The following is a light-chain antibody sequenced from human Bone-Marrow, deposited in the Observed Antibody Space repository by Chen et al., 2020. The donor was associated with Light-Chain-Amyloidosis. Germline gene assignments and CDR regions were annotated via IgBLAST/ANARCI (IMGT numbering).Light chain of an antibody. CDR2: EVT. CDR3: SSYTITNTLV. Sequence: QLALTQPASVSGSPGQSITIYCPGTSSEVGGDNHVSWYQQHPDKAPKLMIYEVTNRPSWVPDRFSGSNSDNTASLAISGLQTEDEADYFCSSYTITNTLVFGSGTRVTVL. CDR1: SSEVGGDNH. V-gene: IGLV2-14*01. J-gene: IGLJ1*01.